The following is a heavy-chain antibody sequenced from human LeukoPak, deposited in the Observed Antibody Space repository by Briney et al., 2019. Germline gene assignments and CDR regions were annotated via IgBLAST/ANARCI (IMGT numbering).Heavy chain of an antibody. CDR3: ARGHYYYYGMDV. CDR2: MNPNSGNT. Sequence: ASVRVSCKASGYTFTSYDINWVRQATGQGLEWMGWMNPNSGNTGYAQKFRGRVTMTRNTSISTAYMELSSLRSEDTAVYYCARGHYYYYGMDVWGQGTTVTVSS. J-gene: IGHJ6*02. CDR1: GYTFTSYD. V-gene: IGHV1-8*01.